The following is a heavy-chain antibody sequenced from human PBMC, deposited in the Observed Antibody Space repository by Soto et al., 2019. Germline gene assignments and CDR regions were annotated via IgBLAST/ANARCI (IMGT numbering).Heavy chain of an antibody. Sequence: SETLSLTCTVSGGSISSGGYYWSRIRQHPGKGLEWIGYIYYSGSTYYNPSLKSRVTISVDTSKNQFSLKLSSVTAADTAVYYCARGWNYALFDWGQGTLVTVSS. CDR3: ARGWNYALFD. CDR1: GGSISSGGYY. J-gene: IGHJ4*02. D-gene: IGHD1-7*01. V-gene: IGHV4-31*03. CDR2: IYYSGST.